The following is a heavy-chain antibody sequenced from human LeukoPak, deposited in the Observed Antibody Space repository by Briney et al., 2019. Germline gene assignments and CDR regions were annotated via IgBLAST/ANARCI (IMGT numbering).Heavy chain of an antibody. D-gene: IGHD1-26*01. J-gene: IGHJ3*02. V-gene: IGHV3-7*03. CDR3: AEDHSGSYYVDAFDI. CDR1: GFTFSSYW. Sequence: GGSLRLSCAASGFTFSSYWMNWARQAPGKGLEWVASINHNGNVNYYVDSVKGRFTISRDNAKNSLYLQMSNLRAEDTAVYYCAEDHSGSYYVDAFDIWGQGTMVTVSS. CDR2: INHNGNVN.